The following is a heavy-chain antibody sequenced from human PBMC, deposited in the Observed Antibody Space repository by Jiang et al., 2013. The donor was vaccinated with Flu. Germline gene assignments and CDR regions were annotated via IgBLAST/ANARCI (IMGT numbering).Heavy chain of an antibody. V-gene: IGHV4-59*01. D-gene: IGHD6-13*01. Sequence: GPGLVKPSETLSLICTVSGGSLNIYYWNWIRQSPGKGLEWIGYIYYSGTTYYNPSLKSRVSLSVDTSKNQFSLHLTSVTAADTATYYCARGGYGRYYFDIWGQGTVVTVSS. CDR2: IYYSGTT. CDR1: GGSLNIYY. CDR3: ARGGYGRYYFDI. J-gene: IGHJ4*02.